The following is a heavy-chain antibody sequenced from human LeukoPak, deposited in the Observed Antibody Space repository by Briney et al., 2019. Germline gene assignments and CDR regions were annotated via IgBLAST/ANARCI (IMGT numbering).Heavy chain of an antibody. J-gene: IGHJ6*02. CDR1: GFTFSSYS. CDR3: ARLGPVGVDPLGMDV. Sequence: GGSLRLSCAASGFTFSSYSMDWVRQAPGKGLEWVSSISSSSSYIYYADSVKGRFTISRDNAKNSLYLQMNSLRAEDTAVYYCARLGPVGVDPLGMDVWGQGTTVTVSS. CDR2: ISSSSSYI. V-gene: IGHV3-21*01. D-gene: IGHD3-3*01.